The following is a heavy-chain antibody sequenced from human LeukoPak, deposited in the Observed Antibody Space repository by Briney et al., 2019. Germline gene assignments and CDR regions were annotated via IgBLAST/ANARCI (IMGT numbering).Heavy chain of an antibody. D-gene: IGHD3-22*01. CDR2: INHDGSST. J-gene: IGHJ4*02. Sequence: GGSPRLSCATSGFTFTTFWMHWVRQAPGKGLVWVSRINHDGSSTNYADSVKGRFTISRDNAKNTVYLQMNSLRAEDTAVYYCVRDWGYDSSGYWQKYFDTWGQGTLVTVSS. CDR3: VRDWGYDSSGYWQKYFDT. V-gene: IGHV3-74*01. CDR1: GFTFTTFW.